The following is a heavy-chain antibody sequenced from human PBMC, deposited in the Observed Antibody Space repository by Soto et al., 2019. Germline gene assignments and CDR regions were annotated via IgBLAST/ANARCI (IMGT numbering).Heavy chain of an antibody. CDR3: ARELGNYWYFDL. D-gene: IGHD7-27*01. CDR1: GFTFSSYA. V-gene: IGHV3-30-3*01. Sequence: QVQLVESGGGVVQPGRSLRLSCAASGFTFSSYAMHWVRQAPGKGLEWVAVISYDGSNKYYADSVKGRFTISRDNSKNPLYLQMNSLRAEDTAVYYCARELGNYWYFDLWGRGTLVTVSS. CDR2: ISYDGSNK. J-gene: IGHJ2*01.